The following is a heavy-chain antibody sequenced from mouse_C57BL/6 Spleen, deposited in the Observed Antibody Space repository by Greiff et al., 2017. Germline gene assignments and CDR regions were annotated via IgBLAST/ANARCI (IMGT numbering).Heavy chain of an antibody. V-gene: IGHV1-19*01. CDR2: INPYNGGT. D-gene: IGHD2-4*01. CDR3: ARGDDYDGRFAY. CDR1: GYTFTDYY. J-gene: IGHJ3*01. Sequence: EVQRVESGPVLVKPGASVKMSCKASGYTFTDYYMNWVKQSHGKSLEWIGVINPYNGGTSYNQQFKGKATLTVDTSSSTSYMELNSLTSEYSAVYYWARGDDYDGRFAYWGQGTLVTVSA.